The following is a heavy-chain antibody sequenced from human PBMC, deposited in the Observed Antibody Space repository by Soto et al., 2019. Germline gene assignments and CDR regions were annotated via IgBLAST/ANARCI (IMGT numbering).Heavy chain of an antibody. CDR1: GFSLSTSGMC. CDR2: IDWDDDK. CDR3: ARILRTTVTTSAYYYYYYMDV. D-gene: IGHD4-17*01. J-gene: IGHJ6*03. V-gene: IGHV2-70*11. Sequence: SGPTLVNPTQTLALPCTLSGFSLSTSGMCVSWIRQRPGKALEWLARIDWDDDKYYSTSLKTRLTISKDTSKNQVVLTITNMDPVDTATYYCARILRTTVTTSAYYYYYYMDVWGKGTTVTVSS.